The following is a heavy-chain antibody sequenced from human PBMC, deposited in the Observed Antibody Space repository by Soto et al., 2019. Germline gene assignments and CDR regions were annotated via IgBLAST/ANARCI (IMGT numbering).Heavy chain of an antibody. Sequence: EVQLVESGGGLAQPGGSLRLSCAASGFTISGNAMNWVRQAPGRGLEWVSYISSSSTNIHYADSVRGRFTISRDNGKNSLYLQMNSLRDEDTAVYRCARDLSWGSKWYYYMDVWGKGTTVTVSS. CDR3: ARDLSWGSKWYYYMDV. D-gene: IGHD3-16*01. J-gene: IGHJ6*03. CDR1: GFTISGNA. CDR2: ISSSSTNI. V-gene: IGHV3-48*02.